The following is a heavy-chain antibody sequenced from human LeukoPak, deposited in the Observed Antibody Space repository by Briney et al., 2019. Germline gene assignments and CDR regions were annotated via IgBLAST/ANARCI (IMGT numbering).Heavy chain of an antibody. Sequence: PSETLSLTCTVSGGSISSCYWSWIRQPAGKGLEWIGRIYTSGSTNYNPSLKSRVTMSVDTSKNQFSLKLSSVTAADTAVYYCARDLITMVQGVQPGGRTWGQGTPVTVSS. J-gene: IGHJ4*02. CDR2: IYTSGST. CDR3: ARDLITMVQGVQPGGRT. V-gene: IGHV4-4*07. D-gene: IGHD3-10*01. CDR1: GGSISSCY.